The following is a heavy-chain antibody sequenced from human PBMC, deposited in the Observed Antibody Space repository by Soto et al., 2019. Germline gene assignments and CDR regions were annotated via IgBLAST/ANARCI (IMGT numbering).Heavy chain of an antibody. Sequence: PSETLSLTCAVYGGSFSGYYWSRIRQPPGKGLEWIGEINHSGSTNYNPSLKSRVTISVDTSKNQFSLKLSSVTAADTAVYYCATIRLNPTTRARLHSMRYYYGMDVWGQGTTVTVS. V-gene: IGHV4-34*01. D-gene: IGHD1-7*01. CDR3: ATIRLNPTTRARLHSMRYYYGMDV. CDR1: GGSFSGYY. J-gene: IGHJ6*02. CDR2: INHSGST.